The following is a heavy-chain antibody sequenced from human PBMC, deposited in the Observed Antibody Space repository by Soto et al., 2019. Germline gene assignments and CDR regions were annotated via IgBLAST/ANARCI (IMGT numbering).Heavy chain of an antibody. D-gene: IGHD2-2*02. CDR1: GYTFTSYG. CDR2: ISAYNGNT. V-gene: IGHV1-18*04. J-gene: IGHJ4*02. Sequence: QVQLVQSGAEVKKPGASVKVSCKASGYTFTSYGISWVRQAPGQGLEWMGWISAYNGNTNYAQKLQGRVTMTTDTSTSTVSMQLRSLRSDKTAVYYCARDHCSSTSCYTAVDYWGQGTLVTVSS. CDR3: ARDHCSSTSCYTAVDY.